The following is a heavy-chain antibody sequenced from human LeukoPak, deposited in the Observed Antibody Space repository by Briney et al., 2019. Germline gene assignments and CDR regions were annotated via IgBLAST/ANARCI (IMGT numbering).Heavy chain of an antibody. CDR1: GFTFSSYG. V-gene: IGHV3-30*02. D-gene: IGHD6-13*01. CDR3: AKGPTRIAAAGGDY. CDR2: IRYDGSNK. Sequence: GGSLRLSCAASGFTFSSYGMHWVRQAPGKGLEWVAFIRYDGSNKYYADSVKGRFTISRDNSKNTLYLQMNSLRAEDTAVYYCAKGPTRIAAAGGDYWGQGTLVTVSS. J-gene: IGHJ4*02.